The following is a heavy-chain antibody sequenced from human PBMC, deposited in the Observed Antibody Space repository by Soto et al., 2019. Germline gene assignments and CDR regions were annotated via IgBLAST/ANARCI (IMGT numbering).Heavy chain of an antibody. J-gene: IGHJ5*02. Sequence: QLVESGGGLVQPGRSLRLSCEASGFIFKNYAMVWVRQGPGKGLEWVSSISSNSGNLDYGDSVKGRFTISRANAKNSLCLQMNSLRTEDTAWYFCAKAPVYGSGGWFDPWGQGTLVTVSS. D-gene: IGHD3-10*01. CDR1: GFIFKNYA. CDR2: ISSNSGNL. V-gene: IGHV3-9*01. CDR3: AKAPVYGSGGWFDP.